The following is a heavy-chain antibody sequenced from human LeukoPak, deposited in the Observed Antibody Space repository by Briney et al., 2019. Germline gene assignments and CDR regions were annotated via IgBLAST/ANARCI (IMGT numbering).Heavy chain of an antibody. CDR1: GFTFDDYA. Sequence: GGSLRLSCAASGFTFDDYAMHWVRQAPGKGLEWVSLISGDGGSTYYADSVKGRFTISRDDSKNSLYLQMNSLRTEDTALYYCAKDIDGYYRYYFDYWGQGTLVTVSS. CDR3: AKDIDGYYRYYFDY. J-gene: IGHJ4*02. V-gene: IGHV3-43*02. D-gene: IGHD3-22*01. CDR2: ISGDGGST.